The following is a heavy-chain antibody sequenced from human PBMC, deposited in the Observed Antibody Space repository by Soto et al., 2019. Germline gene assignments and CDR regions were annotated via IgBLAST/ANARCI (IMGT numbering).Heavy chain of an antibody. D-gene: IGHD1-26*01. CDR1: GYTFTSYG. Sequence: ASVKVSCKASGYTFTSYGISWVRQAPGQGLEWMGWISTYNGNTKYAQKLQGRVTMTTDTSTSTAYMELRSLRSDDTAVYYCARIIYSGSYTDAFAIWGQGTMVTVSS. CDR2: ISTYNGNT. J-gene: IGHJ3*02. V-gene: IGHV1-18*01. CDR3: ARIIYSGSYTDAFAI.